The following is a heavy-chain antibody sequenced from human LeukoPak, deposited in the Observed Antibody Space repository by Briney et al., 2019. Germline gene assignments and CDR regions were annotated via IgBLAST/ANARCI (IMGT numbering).Heavy chain of an antibody. D-gene: IGHD2-2*01. CDR2: ISYDGRNI. CDR1: GFTFNNYG. Sequence: GGSLRLSCAASGFTFNNYGMHWVRQAPGKGLEWVAVISYDGRNIHYPDSVKGRFTISRDISTDTLWLQMDSLRTEDTAVYYCAKGPLRGTAAAIDYWGQGTLVTVSS. V-gene: IGHV3-30*18. J-gene: IGHJ4*02. CDR3: AKGPLRGTAAAIDY.